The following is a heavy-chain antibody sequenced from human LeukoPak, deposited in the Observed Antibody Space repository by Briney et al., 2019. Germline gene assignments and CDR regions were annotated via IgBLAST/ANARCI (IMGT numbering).Heavy chain of an antibody. CDR2: IYSGGST. Sequence: GGSLRLCCAASGFAVSSNYMSWVLQAPGKGLELVSVIYSGGSTYYADSVKGRFTISRDNSKDTLYLQMNSLRDGDTAVYYCARAGVGAYYFDYWGQGTLVTVSS. CDR3: ARAGVGAYYFDY. V-gene: IGHV3-66*01. J-gene: IGHJ4*02. CDR1: GFAVSSNY. D-gene: IGHD1-26*01.